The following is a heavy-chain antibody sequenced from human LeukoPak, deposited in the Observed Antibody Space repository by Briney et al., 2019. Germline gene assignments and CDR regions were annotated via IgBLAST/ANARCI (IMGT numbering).Heavy chain of an antibody. CDR3: ARDRTTLDFDY. CDR2: INPSGGST. D-gene: IGHD1-14*01. J-gene: IGHJ4*02. CDR1: GYTFTSYY. Sequence: ASVKVSCKASGYTFTSYYMHWVRQAPGQGLEWMGIINPSGGSTSYAQKFQGRVTMTRDTSTSTVYMEQSSLRSEDTAVYYCARDRTTLDFDYWDQGTLVTVSS. V-gene: IGHV1-46*01.